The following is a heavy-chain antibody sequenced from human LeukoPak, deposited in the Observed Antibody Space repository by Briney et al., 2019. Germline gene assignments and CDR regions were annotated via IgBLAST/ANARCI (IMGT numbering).Heavy chain of an antibody. Sequence: SETLSLTCAVSGYSISSGYYWGWIRQPPGKGLEWIGSIYHSGSTYYNPSLKSRVTISVDTSKNQFSLKLSSVTAADTAVYYCARVFSGYVSDYWGQGTLVTVSS. CDR2: IYHSGST. J-gene: IGHJ4*02. CDR3: ARVFSGYVSDY. V-gene: IGHV4-38-2*01. D-gene: IGHD5-12*01. CDR1: GYSISSGYY.